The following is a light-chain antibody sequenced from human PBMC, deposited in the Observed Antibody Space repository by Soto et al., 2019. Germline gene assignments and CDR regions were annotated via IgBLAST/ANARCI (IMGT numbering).Light chain of an antibody. Sequence: EIVLTQSPGTLSLSPGERATLSCRASQSVSSSYLAWYQQKPGQAPRLLIYGASSRATGIPDRFSGSGSGGDFTLTISRLEPEDFAVYYCQQYGSSTLYTFGQGTKLEIK. CDR1: QSVSSSY. CDR3: QQYGSSTLYT. V-gene: IGKV3-20*01. CDR2: GAS. J-gene: IGKJ2*01.